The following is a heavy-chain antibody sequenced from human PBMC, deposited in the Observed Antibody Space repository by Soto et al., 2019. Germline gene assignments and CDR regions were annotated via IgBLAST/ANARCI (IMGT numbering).Heavy chain of an antibody. V-gene: IGHV1-3*01. Sequence: ASVKVSCKASGYTFTSYAMHWVRQAPGQRLEWMGWINAGNGNTKYSQKLQGRVTITRDTSTNTAYMELSSLTSADTAVYYCARDDSGFSGSHYVDYFDYWGQGALVTVSS. J-gene: IGHJ4*02. CDR2: INAGNGNT. CDR3: ARDDSGFSGSHYVDYFDY. CDR1: GYTFTSYA. D-gene: IGHD1-26*01.